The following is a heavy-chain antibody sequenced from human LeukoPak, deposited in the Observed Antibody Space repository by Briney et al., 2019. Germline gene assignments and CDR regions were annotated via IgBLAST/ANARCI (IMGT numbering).Heavy chain of an antibody. J-gene: IGHJ6*03. CDR1: GFTFSSYG. Sequence: GGSLRLSCAASGFTFSSYGVHWVRQAPGKGLEWVSYISSSSSTIYYADSVKGRFTISRDNAKNPLYLRMNSLRAEDTAVYYCARTGDNMDVWGKGTTVTVSS. CDR3: ARTGDNMDV. CDR2: ISSSSSTI. V-gene: IGHV3-48*04.